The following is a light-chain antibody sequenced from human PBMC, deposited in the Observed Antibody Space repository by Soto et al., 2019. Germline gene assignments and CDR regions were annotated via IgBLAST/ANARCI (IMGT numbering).Light chain of an antibody. CDR2: GAS. Sequence: EIVMTQSPATLSVSPGERATLSCRASQSVSSNLAWYQQKPGQXPRXXIYGASTRATGIPARFSGSGSGTALTLTISRLEPEDGEVYDGQQYNNWPWTFGQGTKVDIK. CDR3: QQYNNWPWT. V-gene: IGKV3-15*01. CDR1: QSVSSN. J-gene: IGKJ1*01.